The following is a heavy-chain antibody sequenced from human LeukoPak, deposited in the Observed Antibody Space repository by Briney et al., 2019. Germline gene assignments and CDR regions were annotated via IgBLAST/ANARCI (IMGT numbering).Heavy chain of an antibody. Sequence: GGSLRLSCAASGFTFSSYTMSWVRQAPGKGLEWVANIKQDGSKKSYVDSVKGRFTISRDNAKNSLYLQMNSLRAEDTAIYYCTRVGYIDEGIDYWGQGTLVTVSS. J-gene: IGHJ4*02. CDR3: TRVGYIDEGIDY. D-gene: IGHD5-24*01. CDR1: GFTFSSYT. CDR2: IKQDGSKK. V-gene: IGHV3-7*04.